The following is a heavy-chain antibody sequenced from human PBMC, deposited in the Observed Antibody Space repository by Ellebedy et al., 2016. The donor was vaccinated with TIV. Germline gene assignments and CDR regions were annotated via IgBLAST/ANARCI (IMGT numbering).Heavy chain of an antibody. V-gene: IGHV3-15*01. CDR1: GFTFSNAW. Sequence: GESLKISCAASGFTFSNAWMSWVRQAPGKGLEWVGRIKSKTDGGTTDYAAPVKGRFTISRDDSKNTLYLQMNSLKTEDTAVYYCTTTVIVVVPAARLVTYYFDYWGQGTLVTVSS. CDR2: IKSKTDGGTT. CDR3: TTTVIVVVPAARLVTYYFDY. J-gene: IGHJ4*02. D-gene: IGHD2-2*01.